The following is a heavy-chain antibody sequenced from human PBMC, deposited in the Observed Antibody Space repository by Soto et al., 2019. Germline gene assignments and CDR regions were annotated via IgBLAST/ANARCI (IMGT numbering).Heavy chain of an antibody. D-gene: IGHD1-7*01. CDR2: ISSSGSTI. J-gene: IGHJ3*02. CDR1: GFTFSDYY. Sequence: GGSLRLSCAASGFTFSDYYMSWIRQAPGKGLEWVSYISSSGSTIYYADSVKGRFTISRDNAKNSLYLQMNSLRAEDAAVYYCARSLTGTTYAFDIWGQGTMVTVSS. V-gene: IGHV3-11*01. CDR3: ARSLTGTTYAFDI.